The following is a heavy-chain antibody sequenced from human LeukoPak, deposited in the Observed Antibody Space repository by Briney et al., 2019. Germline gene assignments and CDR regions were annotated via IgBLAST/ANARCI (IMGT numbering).Heavy chain of an antibody. D-gene: IGHD6-13*01. CDR1: GFTFSSYE. V-gene: IGHV3-48*03. J-gene: IGHJ4*02. CDR2: ISSSGSTI. CDR3: ARDSDYSSSWSNYFDY. Sequence: GGSLRLSCAASGFTFSSYEMNWVRQAPGKGLEWVSYISSSGSTIYYADSVKGRFTISRDNAKNSLYLQMNSLRAEDTAVYYCARDSDYSSSWSNYFDYWGQGTLVTVSS.